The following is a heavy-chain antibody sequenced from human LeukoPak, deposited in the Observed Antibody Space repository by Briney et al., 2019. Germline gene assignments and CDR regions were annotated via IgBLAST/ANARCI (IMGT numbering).Heavy chain of an antibody. J-gene: IGHJ4*02. V-gene: IGHV4-59*02. D-gene: IGHD5-18*01. Sequence: SETLSLTCTVSADSVSSYYWSWIRQPPGKGLEWIGYIYYTGSTSYSPSLKSRVILSIDTSKNQFSLKLTSVTAADTAMYYCARKTDSYHFDYWGQGTLVTVSS. CDR3: ARKTDSYHFDY. CDR2: IYYTGST. CDR1: ADSVSSYY.